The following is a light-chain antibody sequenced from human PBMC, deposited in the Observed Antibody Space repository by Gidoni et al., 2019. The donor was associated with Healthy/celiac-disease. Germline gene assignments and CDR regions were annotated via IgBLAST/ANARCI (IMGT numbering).Light chain of an antibody. J-gene: IGKJ4*01. Sequence: EILMTQSPAPLSVSPGERAPLSCRASQSVSSDLAWYQQNPGQAPRLLIYGASTRATGIPARFSGSGSATEFTLTISSLQSEDFAVYYCQQYNNWLLTFGGGTKVEIK. CDR2: GAS. V-gene: IGKV3-15*01. CDR1: QSVSSD. CDR3: QQYNNWLLT.